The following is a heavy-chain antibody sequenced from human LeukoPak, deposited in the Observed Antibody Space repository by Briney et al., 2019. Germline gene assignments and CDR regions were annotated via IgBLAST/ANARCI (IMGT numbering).Heavy chain of an antibody. J-gene: IGHJ5*02. D-gene: IGHD5-24*01. CDR1: GGSISSGDYY. Sequence: PSETLSLTCTVSGGSISSGDYYWSWIRQPPGKGLEWIGYIYYSGSTYYNPSLKSRVTISVDTSKNQFSLKLSSVTAADTAVYYCARDQYGYSTNWFDPWGQGTLVTVSS. CDR2: IYYSGST. CDR3: ARDQYGYSTNWFDP. V-gene: IGHV4-30-4*01.